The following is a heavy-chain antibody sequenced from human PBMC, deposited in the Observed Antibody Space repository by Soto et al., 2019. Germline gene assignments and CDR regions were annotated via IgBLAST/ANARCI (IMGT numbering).Heavy chain of an antibody. CDR2: IYHSGST. Sequence: SETLSLTCAVSGGSISSSNWWSWVRQPPGKGLEWIGEIYHSGSTNYNPSLKSRVTISVDKSKNQFSLKLSSVTAADTAVYYCARDPVGSSSWPYFDYWGQGTLVTVSS. CDR1: GGSISSSNW. D-gene: IGHD6-13*01. CDR3: ARDPVGSSSWPYFDY. V-gene: IGHV4-4*02. J-gene: IGHJ4*02.